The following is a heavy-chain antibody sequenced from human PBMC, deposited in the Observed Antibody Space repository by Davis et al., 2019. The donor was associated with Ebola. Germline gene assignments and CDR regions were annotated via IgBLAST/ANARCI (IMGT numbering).Heavy chain of an antibody. Sequence: GESLKISCAASGFIFSTYGMHWVRQAPGKGLEWVAVISYDGSNKYYADSVKGRFTISRDNSKNTLYLQMNSLRAEDTAVYYCARGNRYCSGDTCANWFDPWGQGTLVTVSS. CDR1: GFIFSTYG. CDR2: ISYDGSNK. D-gene: IGHD2-15*01. V-gene: IGHV3-33*05. CDR3: ARGNRYCSGDTCANWFDP. J-gene: IGHJ5*02.